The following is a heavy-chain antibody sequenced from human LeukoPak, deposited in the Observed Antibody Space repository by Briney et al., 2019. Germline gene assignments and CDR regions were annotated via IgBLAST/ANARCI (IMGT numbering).Heavy chain of an antibody. CDR2: ISYDGSNE. CDR3: ARPIDNGSGSYYFDY. Sequence: QPGRSLRLSCAASGFTFSYYAMHWVRQAPGKGLEWVAVISYDGSNEYYADSVKGRFTISRDNSKNTLSLQMNTLRPEDTAVYYCARPIDNGSGSYYFDYWGQGTLVTVSS. D-gene: IGHD3-10*01. CDR1: GFTFSYYA. J-gene: IGHJ4*02. V-gene: IGHV3-30-3*01.